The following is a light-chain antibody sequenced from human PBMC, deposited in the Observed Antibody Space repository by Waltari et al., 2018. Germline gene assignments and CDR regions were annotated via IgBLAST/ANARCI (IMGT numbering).Light chain of an antibody. V-gene: IGLV2-14*03. J-gene: IGLJ2*01. CDR1: SSDVGGYNY. Sequence: QSALTQPASVSGSPGQSLTISCPGPSSDVGGYNYVSWYQRHPGKVPKLIIFDVRKRPSGVSNRFSGSKSGNTASLTVSGLQTEDEADYYCSSFTTSSTVVFGGGTKLTVL. CDR2: DVR. CDR3: SSFTTSSTVV.